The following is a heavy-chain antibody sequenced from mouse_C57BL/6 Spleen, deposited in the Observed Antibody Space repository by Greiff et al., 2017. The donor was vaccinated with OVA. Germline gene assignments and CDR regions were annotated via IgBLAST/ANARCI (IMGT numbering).Heavy chain of an antibody. D-gene: IGHD2-2*01. J-gene: IGHJ3*01. Sequence: QVQLQQSGAELVKPGASVKISCKASGYAFSSYWMNWVQQRPGKGLEWIGQIYPGDGDTNYNGKFKGKATLTAAKSSSTAYLHLRSRTSEDAAVYCCARYGYDGGAADWGQGTLVTVSA. CDR1: GYAFSSYW. CDR2: IYPGDGDT. V-gene: IGHV1-80*01. CDR3: ARYGYDGGAAD.